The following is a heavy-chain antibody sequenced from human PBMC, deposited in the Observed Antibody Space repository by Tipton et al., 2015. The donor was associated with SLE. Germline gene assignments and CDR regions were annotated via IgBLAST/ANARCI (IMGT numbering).Heavy chain of an antibody. CDR2: IFHSGDV. D-gene: IGHD2-8*01. V-gene: IGHV4-38-2*02. CDR1: GSSISSYH. CDR3: VRDGFCRNGVCYRNWFDP. Sequence: TLSLTCSVSGSSISSYHWGWIRQSPGKGLEWMGSIFHSGDVYYNPSGKSRVTISIETSKNQFSLKLTSMTAADTAVYYCVRDGFCRNGVCYRNWFDPWGPGSLVTVSS. J-gene: IGHJ5*02.